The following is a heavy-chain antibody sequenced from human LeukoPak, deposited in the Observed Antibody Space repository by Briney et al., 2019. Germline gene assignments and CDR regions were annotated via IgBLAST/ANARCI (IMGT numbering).Heavy chain of an antibody. V-gene: IGHV1-69*04. CDR3: ATDIYSRDAFDI. CDR1: GGSFSNSV. J-gene: IGHJ3*02. CDR2: IIPVFGVS. Sequence: GASVKVSCKASGGSFSNSVITWVRQAPGQGLEWMGRIIPVFGVSNFAQKFQGRVTMTEDTSTDTAYMELSSLRSEDTAVYYCATDIYSRDAFDIWGQGTMVTVSS. D-gene: IGHD6-13*01.